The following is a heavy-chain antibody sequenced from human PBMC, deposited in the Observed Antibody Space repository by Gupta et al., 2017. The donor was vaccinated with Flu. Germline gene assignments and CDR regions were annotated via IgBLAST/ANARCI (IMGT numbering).Heavy chain of an antibody. D-gene: IGHD1-1*01. CDR1: GFTFSSYA. CDR3: AXSLRPGGPYYFDY. CDR2: LSTFGAT. V-gene: IGHV3-23*01. Sequence: EVQLLESGGALVQPGGSLRLSCAASGFTFSSYAMSWVRQAPGKGLEWVSSLSTFGATTFADSVRGRFSISRDNSKNTLYLQVNSLRAEXTALYYCAXSLRPGGPYYFDYWGQGTLVTVSS. J-gene: IGHJ4*02.